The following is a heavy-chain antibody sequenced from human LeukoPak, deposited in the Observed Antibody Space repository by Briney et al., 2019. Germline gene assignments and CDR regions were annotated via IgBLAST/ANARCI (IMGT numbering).Heavy chain of an antibody. CDR1: GLTFRSYA. CDR3: AKGTAARPQWSYYFDY. J-gene: IGHJ4*02. Sequence: PGGSLRPSCAASGLTFRSYAMSWVRQAPGKGLEWVSAISGSGGSTYYADSVKGRFTISRDNSKNTLYLQMNSLRAEDTAVYYCAKGTAARPQWSYYFDYWGQGTLVTVSS. CDR2: ISGSGGST. V-gene: IGHV3-23*01. D-gene: IGHD6-6*01.